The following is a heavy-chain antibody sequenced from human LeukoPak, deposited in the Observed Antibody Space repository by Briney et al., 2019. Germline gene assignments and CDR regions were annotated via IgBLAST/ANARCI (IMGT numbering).Heavy chain of an antibody. CDR2: INPNSGGT. CDR1: GYTFTGYY. D-gene: IGHD3-3*01. V-gene: IGHV1-2*02. Sequence: ASVKVSCKASGYTFTGYYMHWVRQAPGQGLEWMGWINPNSGGTNYAQKFQGRVTMTRDTSISTAYMELSRLRSDDTAVYYCARATYYDFWSGYYPNWFDPWSQGTLVTVSS. CDR3: ARATYYDFWSGYYPNWFDP. J-gene: IGHJ5*02.